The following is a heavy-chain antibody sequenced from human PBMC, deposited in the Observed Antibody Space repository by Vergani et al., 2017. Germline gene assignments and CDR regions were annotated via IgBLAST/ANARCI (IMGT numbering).Heavy chain of an antibody. J-gene: IGHJ6*03. CDR2: IIPIFGTT. D-gene: IGHD4-11*01. CDR3: ATSTVNKFRFSYYYYYYMDV. Sequence: QVQLVQSGAEVKKPGSSVKVSCKASGGTFSSYAISWVRQAPGQGLEWMGRIIPIFGTTNYAQKFQGRVTITADESTSTAYMELSSLRSEDTAVYYCATSTVNKFRFSYYYYYYMDVWGKGTTVTVSS. V-gene: IGHV1-69*15. CDR1: GGTFSSYA.